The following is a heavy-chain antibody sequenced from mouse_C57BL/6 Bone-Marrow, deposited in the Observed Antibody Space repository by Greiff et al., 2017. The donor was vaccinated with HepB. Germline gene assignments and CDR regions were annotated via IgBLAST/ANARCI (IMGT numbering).Heavy chain of an antibody. D-gene: IGHD1-1*01. CDR2: IRNKANGYTT. V-gene: IGHV7-3*01. CDR1: GFTFTDYY. Sequence: EVKVVESGGGLVQPGGSLSLSCAASGFTFTDYYMSSVRQPPGKALEWLGFIRNKANGYTTEYSASVKGRFTISRDNSQSILYLQMNALRAEDSATYYCARYPYYYGSSYWYFDVWGTGTTVTVSS. J-gene: IGHJ1*03. CDR3: ARYPYYYGSSYWYFDV.